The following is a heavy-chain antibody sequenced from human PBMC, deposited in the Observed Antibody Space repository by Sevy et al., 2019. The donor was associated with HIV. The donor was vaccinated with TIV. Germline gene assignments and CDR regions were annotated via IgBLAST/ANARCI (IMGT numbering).Heavy chain of an antibody. CDR1: GFTFSPYW. J-gene: IGHJ4*02. V-gene: IGHV3-7*01. D-gene: IGHD1-26*01. CDR3: ARGVGLDC. Sequence: GGSLRLSCAASGFTFSPYWMTWVRQAPGKGLEWVANIRPDGSDKYYVESVKGRFTISRDNAKNSLHLQMNSLRADDTAMYYCARGVGLDCWGQGALVTVSS. CDR2: IRPDGSDK.